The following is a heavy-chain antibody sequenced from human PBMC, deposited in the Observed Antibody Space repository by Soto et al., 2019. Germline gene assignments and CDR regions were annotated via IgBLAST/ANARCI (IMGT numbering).Heavy chain of an antibody. D-gene: IGHD6-13*01. V-gene: IGHV3-15*07. CDR3: TTGWGIAAAGTEGYYYYYGMDV. Sequence: EVQLVESGGGLVKPGGSLRLSCAASGFTFSNAWMNWVRQAPGKGLEWVGRIKSKTDGGTTDYAAPVKGRFTISRDDSKNTLYLQMNSLKTEDTAVYYCTTGWGIAAAGTEGYYYYYGMDVWGQGTTVTVSS. CDR1: GFTFSNAW. CDR2: IKSKTDGGTT. J-gene: IGHJ6*02.